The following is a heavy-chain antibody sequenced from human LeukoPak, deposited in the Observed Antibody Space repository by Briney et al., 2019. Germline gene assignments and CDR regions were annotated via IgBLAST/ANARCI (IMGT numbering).Heavy chain of an antibody. D-gene: IGHD2-21*02. CDR3: AKDSRGDWSGYFDY. V-gene: IGHV3-33*03. J-gene: IGHJ4*02. CDR2: IWHDGSAE. CDR1: GFIFSSYG. Sequence: QTGGSLRLSCAASGFIFSSYGMYWVRQAPGKGLEWVAVIWHDGSAEFYAESVKGRFTISRDDSKNTVYLQMNSLRVEDTALYYCAKDSRGDWSGYFDYWGQGILVTVSS.